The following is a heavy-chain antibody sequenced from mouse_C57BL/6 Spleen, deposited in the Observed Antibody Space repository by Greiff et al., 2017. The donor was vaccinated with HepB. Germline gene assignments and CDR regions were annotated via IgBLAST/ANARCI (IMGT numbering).Heavy chain of an antibody. D-gene: IGHD1-1*01. CDR1: GYTFTSYG. V-gene: IGHV1-81*01. J-gene: IGHJ2*01. Sequence: LVESGAELARPGASVKLSCKASGYTFTSYGISWVKQRTGQGLEWIGEIYPRSGNTYYNEKFKGKATLTADKSSSTAYMELRSLTSEDSAVYFCARGGSSFPYWGQGTTLTVSS. CDR3: ARGGSSFPY. CDR2: IYPRSGNT.